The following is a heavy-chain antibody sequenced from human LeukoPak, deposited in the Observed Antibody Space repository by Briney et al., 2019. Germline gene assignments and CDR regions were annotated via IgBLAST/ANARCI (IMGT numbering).Heavy chain of an antibody. V-gene: IGHV4-34*01. CDR1: GGSFSGYY. J-gene: IGHJ4*02. D-gene: IGHD6-6*01. CDR2: INHSGST. CDR3: ARGFASSSPTVH. Sequence: SETLSLTCAVYGGSFSGYYWSWIRQPPGKGLEWIGEINHSGSTNYNPSLKSRVTISVDTSKNQFSLKLSSVTAADTAVYYCARGFASSSPTVHWGQGTLVTVSS.